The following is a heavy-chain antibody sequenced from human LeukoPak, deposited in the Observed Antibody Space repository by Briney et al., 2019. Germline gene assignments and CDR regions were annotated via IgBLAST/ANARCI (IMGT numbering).Heavy chain of an antibody. CDR3: AKDNGGPAHYNFYYMDV. V-gene: IGHV3-9*01. Sequence: SLRLSCAASGFTFDDYSMHWVRQAPGKGLEWVSGISWNSGNIGYADSVKGRFTISRDNAKNFVYLQMNSLRIEDTALYYCAKDNGGPAHYNFYYMDVWGEGTTVTVSS. D-gene: IGHD2-15*01. CDR2: ISWNSGNI. CDR1: GFTFDDYS. J-gene: IGHJ6*03.